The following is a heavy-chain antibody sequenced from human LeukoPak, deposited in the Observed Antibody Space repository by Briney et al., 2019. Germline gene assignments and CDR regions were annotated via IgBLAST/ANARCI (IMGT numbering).Heavy chain of an antibody. Sequence: GGSLRLSCAASGFTFSSYPMHWVRQAPGKGLEWVAVISYDGSNKYYADSVKGRFTISRDNSKNTLYLQMNSLRAEDTAVYYCARGGHWAKDYYYGMDVWGQGTTVTVPS. CDR3: ARGGHWAKDYYYGMDV. CDR2: ISYDGSNK. V-gene: IGHV3-30-3*01. J-gene: IGHJ6*02. CDR1: GFTFSSYP. D-gene: IGHD3-16*01.